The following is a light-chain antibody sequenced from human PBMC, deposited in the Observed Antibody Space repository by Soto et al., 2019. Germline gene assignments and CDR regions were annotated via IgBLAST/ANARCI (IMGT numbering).Light chain of an antibody. CDR3: QQSYSTPPT. J-gene: IGKJ1*01. Sequence: IQMTQSPSSLSASVGDRVTITCRASQSISSYLNWYQQKPGKAPKLLIYAASSLQSGVPSRFSGSGSGTDFTLTISSLQPEDFATYYCQQSYSTPPTCGQGTKVDIK. V-gene: IGKV1-39*01. CDR1: QSISSY. CDR2: AAS.